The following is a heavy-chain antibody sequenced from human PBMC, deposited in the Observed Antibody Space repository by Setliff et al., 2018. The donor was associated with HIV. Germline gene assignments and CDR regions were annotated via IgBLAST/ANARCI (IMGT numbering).Heavy chain of an antibody. CDR1: GASVKNDDYY. V-gene: IGHV4-61*08. Sequence: SETLSLTCTVSGASVKNDDYYWSWIRQSPGQGLEWLGYIYYSGSTTYNPSLRSRVTISIDTSKNQFSLNLRSVTAADTAVYYCARDPPGYGDSKDYWGQGKLVTVSS. D-gene: IGHD4-17*01. CDR2: IYYSGST. CDR3: ARDPPGYGDSKDY. J-gene: IGHJ4*02.